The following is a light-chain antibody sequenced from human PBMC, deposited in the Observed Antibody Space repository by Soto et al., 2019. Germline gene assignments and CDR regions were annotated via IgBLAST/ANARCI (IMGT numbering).Light chain of an antibody. CDR1: RTVSSN. CDR2: GAS. CDR3: QQYNSWPYT. J-gene: IGKJ2*01. Sequence: ETVMTQSPATLSVSPGERATLSCRASRTVSSNLAWYQQKPGQAPRLLIYGASTRAAGVPDRFSGSGSGTEFTLTISSPQSEDFAVYCCQQYNSWPYTFGQGTKLEIK. V-gene: IGKV3-15*01.